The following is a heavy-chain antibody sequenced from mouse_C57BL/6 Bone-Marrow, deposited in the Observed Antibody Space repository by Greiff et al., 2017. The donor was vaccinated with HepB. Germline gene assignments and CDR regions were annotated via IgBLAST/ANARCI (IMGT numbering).Heavy chain of an antibody. Sequence: QVQLQQSGAELVKPGASVKMSCKASGYTFTTYPIEWMKQNHGKSLEWIGNFHPYNDDTKYNEKFKGKATLTGEKSSSTVYLELSRLTSDDYAVYYCARGTTVVATDWYFDVWGTGTTVTVSS. CDR2: FHPYNDDT. CDR1: GYTFTTYP. D-gene: IGHD1-1*01. CDR3: ARGTTVVATDWYFDV. J-gene: IGHJ1*03. V-gene: IGHV1-47*01.